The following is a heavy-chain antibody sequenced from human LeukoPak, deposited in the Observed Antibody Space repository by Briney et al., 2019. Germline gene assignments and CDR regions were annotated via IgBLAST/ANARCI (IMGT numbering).Heavy chain of an antibody. CDR3: ARDRLYSSGWRFDY. V-gene: IGHV3-30-3*01. J-gene: IGHJ4*02. CDR2: ISYDGSNK. D-gene: IGHD6-19*01. CDR1: GFTFSSYA. Sequence: GGSLRLSCAASGFTFSSYAMHWVRQAPGKGLEWVAVISYDGSNKYYADSVKGRFTISRDNSKNTLYLQMNSLRAEDTAVYYCARDRLYSSGWRFDYWGQGTLVTVSS.